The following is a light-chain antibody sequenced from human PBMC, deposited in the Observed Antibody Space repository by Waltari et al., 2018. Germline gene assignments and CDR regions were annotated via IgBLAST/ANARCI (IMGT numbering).Light chain of an antibody. J-gene: IGKJ4*01. V-gene: IGKV1-5*03. Sequence: DIQMTQSPSTLSASIGDRVTITCRASQRISSYLAWYQQKPGKAPKFLIYKVSRLESGVPSRFSGSGSWTEFTLTVTSLQPDDFATYYCQQYFSYPLTFGGGTKVEIK. CDR3: QQYFSYPLT. CDR1: QRISSY. CDR2: KVS.